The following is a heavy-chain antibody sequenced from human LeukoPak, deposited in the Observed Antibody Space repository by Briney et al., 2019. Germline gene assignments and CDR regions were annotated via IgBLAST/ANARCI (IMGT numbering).Heavy chain of an antibody. D-gene: IGHD3-3*01. V-gene: IGHV4-39*01. CDR2: IYYSGST. CDR3: ARRQYDFWSGYYYNWFDP. J-gene: IGHJ5*02. Sequence: SQTLSLTCTVSGGSISSSSYYWGWIRQPPGTGLEWIGSIYYSGSTYYNPSLKSRVTISVDTSKNQFSLKLSSVTAADTAVYYCARRQYDFWSGYYYNWFDPWGQGTLVTVSS. CDR1: GGSISSSSYY.